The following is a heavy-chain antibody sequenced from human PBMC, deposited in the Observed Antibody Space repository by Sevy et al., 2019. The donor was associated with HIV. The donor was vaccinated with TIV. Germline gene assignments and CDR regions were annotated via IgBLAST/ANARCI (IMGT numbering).Heavy chain of an antibody. J-gene: IGHJ3*01. D-gene: IGHD3-10*01. CDR1: GFAFSDYY. Sequence: GGSLRLSCAASGFAFSDYYMNWIRQAPGKGLEWVSCISGLTNYINYEDSVKGRFTISRDNAKNSVYLQMNSLRAEDTAVYYCARPYGSGSWEAFDVWGQGTMVTVSS. V-gene: IGHV3-11*06. CDR3: ARPYGSGSWEAFDV. CDR2: ISGLTNYI.